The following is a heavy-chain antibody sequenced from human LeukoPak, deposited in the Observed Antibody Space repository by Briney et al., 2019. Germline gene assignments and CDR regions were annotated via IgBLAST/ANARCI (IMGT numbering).Heavy chain of an antibody. J-gene: IGHJ4*02. CDR3: ARDNSWNYPDS. CDR1: GFTFSNYA. V-gene: IGHV3-74*01. Sequence: GGSLRLSCAASGFTFSNYAMNWVRQAPGRGLEWVSRISSDGSSTRYADSVKGRFTISRDNAKNTLFLQMNSLRAEDTALYYCARDNSWNYPDSWGQGTLVTVSS. CDR2: ISSDGSST. D-gene: IGHD1-7*01.